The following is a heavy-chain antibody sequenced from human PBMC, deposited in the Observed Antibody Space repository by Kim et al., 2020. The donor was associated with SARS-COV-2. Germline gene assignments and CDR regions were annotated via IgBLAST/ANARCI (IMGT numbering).Heavy chain of an antibody. CDR1: GFTFSSYA. CDR2: ISYDGSNK. CDR3: AREGPYDILTGYYPYYFDY. Sequence: GGSLRLSCAASGFTFSSYAMHWVRQAPGKGLEWVAVISYDGSNKYYADSVKGRFTISRDNSKNTLYLQMNSLRAEDTAVYYCAREGPYDILTGYYPYYFDYWGQGTLVTVSS. J-gene: IGHJ4*02. V-gene: IGHV3-30*04. D-gene: IGHD3-9*01.